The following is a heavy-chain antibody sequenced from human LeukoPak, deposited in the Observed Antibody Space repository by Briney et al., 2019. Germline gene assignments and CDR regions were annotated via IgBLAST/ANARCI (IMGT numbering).Heavy chain of an antibody. CDR1: GGSISSGSYY. Sequence: SSETLSLTCTVSGGSISSGSYYWSWIRQPAGKGLEWIGRIYTSGSTNYNPSLKSRVTISVDTSKNQFSLKLSSVTAADTAVYYCARSVEMANQSPDYYYYMDVWGKGTTVTISS. CDR3: ARSVEMANQSPDYYYYMDV. V-gene: IGHV4-61*02. D-gene: IGHD5-24*01. CDR2: IYTSGST. J-gene: IGHJ6*03.